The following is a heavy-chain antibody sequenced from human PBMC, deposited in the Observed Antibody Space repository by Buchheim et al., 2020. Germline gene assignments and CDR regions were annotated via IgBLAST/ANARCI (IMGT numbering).Heavy chain of an antibody. CDR3: ARGGLVAARLFYYYGMDV. V-gene: IGHV3-48*03. J-gene: IGHJ6*02. CDR1: GFTFSSYE. D-gene: IGHD6-6*01. CDR2: ISSSGSTI. Sequence: EVQLVESGGGLVQPGGSLRLSCAASGFTFSSYEMNWVRQAPGKGLEWVSYISSSGSTIYYADSVKGRFPISRDNAKNSLYLQMNSLRAEDTAVYYCARGGLVAARLFYYYGMDVWGQGTT.